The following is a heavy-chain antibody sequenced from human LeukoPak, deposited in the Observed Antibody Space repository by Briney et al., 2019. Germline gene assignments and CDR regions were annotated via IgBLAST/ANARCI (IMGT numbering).Heavy chain of an antibody. CDR3: ARDSSLIYS. V-gene: IGHV3-7*03. CDR2: IKEDGTET. CDR1: GFMFSSNW. D-gene: IGHD2-2*02. Sequence: PGGSLRLSCAASGFMFSSNWMSWVRLAPGKGLEWVANIKEDGTETYYVDSVKGRFTISRDNAKNSLYLQMNSLRAEDTAVYYCARDSSLIYSWGQGTLVTVSS. J-gene: IGHJ4*02.